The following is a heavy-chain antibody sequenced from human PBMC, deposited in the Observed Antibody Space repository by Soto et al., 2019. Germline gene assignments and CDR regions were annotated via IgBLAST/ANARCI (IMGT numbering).Heavy chain of an antibody. V-gene: IGHV5-10-1*01. Sequence: GYSFVNHGCNWVGPLHGKGLEWMGKIDPGGSDTTYSPSFQGHVTISTDKSITTAYLQWSSLKASDTAMYYCARVGNDYSKSGMDVWVQGTTVTVS. D-gene: IGHD4-4*01. CDR3: ARVGNDYSKSGMDV. J-gene: IGHJ6*02. CDR2: IDPGGSDT. CDR1: GYSFVNHG.